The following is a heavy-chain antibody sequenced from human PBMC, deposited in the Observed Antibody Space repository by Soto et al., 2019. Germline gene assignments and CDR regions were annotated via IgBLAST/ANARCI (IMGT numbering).Heavy chain of an antibody. CDR2: ISPDGSEV. CDR1: GXPFTNYC. Sequence: GSLRLSGAASGXPFTNYCMNWVRQTPGKGLMWVSRISPDGSEVGYAESVEGRFNVSIDNAKNTLYLQMHSLRAEETAMYYCACWGHIVPVAPSDFDRWGQGTLVTVSS. V-gene: IGHV3-74*01. J-gene: IGHJ4*02. D-gene: IGHD2-8*02. CDR3: ACWGHIVPVAPSDFDR.